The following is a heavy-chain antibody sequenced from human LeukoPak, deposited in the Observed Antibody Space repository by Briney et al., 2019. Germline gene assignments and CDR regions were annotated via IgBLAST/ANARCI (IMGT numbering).Heavy chain of an antibody. D-gene: IGHD1-7*01. CDR1: GYTFSSYY. V-gene: IGHV1-46*01. CDR3: ARAWEAVAGNYGVIDY. CDR2: INPSGGST. J-gene: IGHJ4*02. Sequence: GASVKVSCKASGYTFSSYYIHWVRQAPGQGLEWMGIINPSGGSTSYAQKFQGRVTMTRDMSTSTVYMELNSLRSEDTAVYYCARAWEAVAGNYGVIDYWGQGTLVTVSS.